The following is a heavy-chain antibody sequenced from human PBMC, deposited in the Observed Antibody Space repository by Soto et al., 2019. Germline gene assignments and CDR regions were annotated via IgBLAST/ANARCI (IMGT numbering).Heavy chain of an antibody. CDR2: ISYDGSNK. D-gene: IGHD6-19*01. Sequence: GGSLRLSCAASGFTFSSYGMHWVRQAPGKGLEWVAVISYDGSNKYYADSVKGRFTISRDNSKNTLYLQMNSLRAEDTAVYYCARERGIAVAQAYNWFDPWGQGTLVTVSS. J-gene: IGHJ5*02. CDR1: GFTFSSYG. CDR3: ARERGIAVAQAYNWFDP. V-gene: IGHV3-30*03.